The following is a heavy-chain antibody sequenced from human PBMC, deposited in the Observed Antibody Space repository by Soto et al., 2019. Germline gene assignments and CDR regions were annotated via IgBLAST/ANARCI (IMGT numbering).Heavy chain of an antibody. CDR2: ISAYNDNT. CDR3: ARDRVMITFGGVIVGADY. V-gene: IGHV1-18*01. D-gene: IGHD3-16*02. CDR1: GYTFTSYG. J-gene: IGHJ4*02. Sequence: QVQLVQSGAEVKKPGASVKVSCKASGYTFTSYGISWVRQAPGQGLEWMGWISAYNDNTNYAQKLQGRVTMTTDTSTSTAYMELRSLRSDDTAVYYCARDRVMITFGGVIVGADYWGQGTLVTVSS.